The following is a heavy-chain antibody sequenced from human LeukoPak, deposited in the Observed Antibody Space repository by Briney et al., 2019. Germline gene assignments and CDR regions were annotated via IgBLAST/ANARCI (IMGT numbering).Heavy chain of an antibody. CDR3: AKRDTTY. J-gene: IGHJ4*02. V-gene: IGHV3-23*01. Sequence: GSLRLSCAASGFTFTSYAMSWIRQAPGKGLEWVSAISDSGGSTYYADSVKGRFTISRDSSKNTLYLQMNSLRAEDTAIHYCAKRDTTYWGQGTLVTVSS. D-gene: IGHD1-26*01. CDR1: GFTFTSYA. CDR2: ISDSGGST.